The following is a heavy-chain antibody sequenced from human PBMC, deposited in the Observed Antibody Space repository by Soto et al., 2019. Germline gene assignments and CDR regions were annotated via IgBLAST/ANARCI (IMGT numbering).Heavy chain of an antibody. V-gene: IGHV3-23*01. CDR2: ISASGGST. CDR1: GFTFSSYA. Sequence: PGGSLTLSCAASGFTFSSYAMSWVRQAPGKGLEWVSAISASGGSTYYADSVKGRFTISRDNSKNTLYLQMNSLRAEDTAVYYCATDPHLRCFVWLSNPPFDYWGQGTLVTVSS. CDR3: ATDPHLRCFVWLSNPPFDY. D-gene: IGHD3-9*01. J-gene: IGHJ4*02.